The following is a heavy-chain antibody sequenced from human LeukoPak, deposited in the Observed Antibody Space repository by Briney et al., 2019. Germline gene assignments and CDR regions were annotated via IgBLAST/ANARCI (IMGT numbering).Heavy chain of an antibody. D-gene: IGHD1-26*01. J-gene: IGHJ4*02. CDR2: ISAYNGNT. Sequence: ASAKVSCKASGYTFTSYGISWVRQAPGQGLEWMGWISAYNGNTNYAQKLQGRVTMTTDTSTSTAYMELRSLRSDDTAVYYCARVDQWELLSLWDYWGQGTLVTVSS. CDR1: GYTFTSYG. CDR3: ARVDQWELLSLWDY. V-gene: IGHV1-18*01.